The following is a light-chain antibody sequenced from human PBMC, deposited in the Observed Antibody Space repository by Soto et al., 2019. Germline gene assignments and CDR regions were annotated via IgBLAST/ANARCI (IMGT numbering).Light chain of an antibody. CDR3: CSYAGSYTLV. CDR2: DVN. CDR1: SSDVGGYNY. Sequence: ALTQPRSVSGSPGQSVTISCTGTSSDVGGYNYVSWYQQHPGKAPKLMIYDVNKRPSGVPDRFSGSKSGNTASLTISGLQAEDEADYYCCSYAGSYTLVFGTGTKVTVL. J-gene: IGLJ1*01. V-gene: IGLV2-11*01.